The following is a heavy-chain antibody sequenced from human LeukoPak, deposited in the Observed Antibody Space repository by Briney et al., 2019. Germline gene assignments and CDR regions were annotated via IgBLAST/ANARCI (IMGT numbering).Heavy chain of an antibody. J-gene: IGHJ4*02. D-gene: IGHD3-22*01. Sequence: SSETLSLTCTVSGGSISSSSYYWGWIRQPPGKGLEWIGSIYYSGSTYYNPSLKSRVTISVDTSKNQFSLELSSVTTADTAVYYCARQGSGYSPFDYWGQGTLVTVSS. V-gene: IGHV4-39*01. CDR3: ARQGSGYSPFDY. CDR2: IYYSGST. CDR1: GGSISSSSYY.